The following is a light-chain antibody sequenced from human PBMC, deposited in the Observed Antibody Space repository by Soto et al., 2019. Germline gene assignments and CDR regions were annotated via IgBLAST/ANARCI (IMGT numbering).Light chain of an antibody. CDR1: SGDIASNF. J-gene: IGLJ2*01. V-gene: IGLV6-57*04. Sequence: NFMLTQPHSVSESPGKTVTISCTRSSGDIASNFVQWYQQRPGSAPTAVIYEDNQRSSGVPDRFSGSIDSSSNSASLTISGLKTEDEADYYCHSSDTGNLAVIFGGGTKLTVL. CDR3: HSSDTGNLAVI. CDR2: EDN.